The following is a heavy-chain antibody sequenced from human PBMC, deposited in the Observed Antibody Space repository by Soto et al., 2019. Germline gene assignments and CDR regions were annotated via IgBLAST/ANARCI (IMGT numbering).Heavy chain of an antibody. CDR2: ISGDGCKK. D-gene: IGHD6-13*01. J-gene: IGHJ4*02. Sequence: VAVISGDGCKKYYADSVKGRFTIARDKSKNTLYLQKNSLRAEDTAVYYCARDYRSCLDYWGQGTLVTVSS. V-gene: IGHV3-30-3*01. CDR3: ARDYRSCLDY.